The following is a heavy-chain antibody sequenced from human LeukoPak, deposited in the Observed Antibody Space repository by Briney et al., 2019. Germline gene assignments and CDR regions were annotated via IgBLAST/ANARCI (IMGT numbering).Heavy chain of an antibody. Sequence: GGSLRLSCAASGFTFSSYEMNWVRQAPGKGLEWVSYISSSGSTTYYADSVKGRFTISRDNAKNSLYLQMNSLRAEDTAAYYCVRDGGDFYGSGSYLAYWGQGTLVTVSS. CDR3: VRDGGDFYGSGSYLAY. J-gene: IGHJ4*02. V-gene: IGHV3-48*03. CDR1: GFTFSSYE. D-gene: IGHD3-10*01. CDR2: ISSSGSTT.